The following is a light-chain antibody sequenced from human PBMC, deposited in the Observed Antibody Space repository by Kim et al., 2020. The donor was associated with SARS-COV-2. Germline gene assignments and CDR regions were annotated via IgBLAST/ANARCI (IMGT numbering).Light chain of an antibody. V-gene: IGLV3-1*01. CDR2: QDS. CDR1: KLGDKY. J-gene: IGLJ3*02. Sequence: SPGQTASITCSGDKLGDKYACWYQQKPGQSPVLVIYQDSKRPSGIPERFSCSNTGNTATLTISGTQAMDEADYYCQAWDSSTPNWVFGGGTQLTVL. CDR3: QAWDSSTPNWV.